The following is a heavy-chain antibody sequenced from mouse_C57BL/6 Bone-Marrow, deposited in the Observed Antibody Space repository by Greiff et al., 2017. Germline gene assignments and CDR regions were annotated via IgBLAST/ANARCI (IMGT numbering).Heavy chain of an antibody. V-gene: IGHV1-5*01. CDR3: TRIPPGGYYWYFDV. CDR2: IYPGNSDT. D-gene: IGHD1-1*02. Sequence: EVQLQQSGTVLARPGASVKMSCKTSGYTFTSYWMHWVKQRPGQGLEWIGAIYPGNSDTSYNQKFKGKAKLTAVTSASTAYMELSSLTNEDSAVYYCTRIPPGGYYWYFDVWGTGTTVTVSS. J-gene: IGHJ1*03. CDR1: GYTFTSYW.